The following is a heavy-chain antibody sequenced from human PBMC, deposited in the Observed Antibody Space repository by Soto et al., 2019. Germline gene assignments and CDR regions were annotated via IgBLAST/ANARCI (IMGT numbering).Heavy chain of an antibody. V-gene: IGHV4-4*07. D-gene: IGHD3-3*01. CDR1: GGSISSYY. CDR2: IYTSGST. CDR3: ARTYYDFWSGHDAFDI. Sequence: SETLSLTCTVSGGSISSYYWSWIRKPAGKGLEWIGRIYTSGSTNYNPSLKSRVTMSVDTSKNQFSLKLSSVTAADTAVYYCARTYYDFWSGHDAFDIWGQVTMVTGSS. J-gene: IGHJ3*02.